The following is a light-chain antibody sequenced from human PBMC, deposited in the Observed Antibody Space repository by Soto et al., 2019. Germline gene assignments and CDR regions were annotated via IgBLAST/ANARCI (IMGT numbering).Light chain of an antibody. J-gene: IGKJ4*01. CDR1: QSIDSW. V-gene: IGKV1-5*01. Sequence: DIQMTQSPSTLPASFGDRVTITCRASQSIDSWVDWYQQKPGKTPKLLMYEASSLESGVSSRFSGSGSGTEFTLIISSLQPDDFATYYCQQYKTSLLAFGGGTKVDIK. CDR2: EAS. CDR3: QQYKTSLLA.